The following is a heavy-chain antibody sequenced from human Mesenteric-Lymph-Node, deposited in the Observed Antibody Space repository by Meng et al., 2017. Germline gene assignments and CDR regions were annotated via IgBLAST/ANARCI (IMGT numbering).Heavy chain of an antibody. CDR1: GVTFSSYA. CDR2: IWYDGSNK. J-gene: IGHJ4*02. D-gene: IGHD3-10*01. V-gene: IGHV3-33*01. Sequence: VEAGESGGGVVQPWSALRLSCAASGVTFSSYAMHWGGQAPGKGWGWVAVIWYDGSNKYYADSVKGRFTISRDNSKNTLYLQMNSLRAEDTAVYYCARDLLVVWGQGTLVTVSS. CDR3: ARDLLVV.